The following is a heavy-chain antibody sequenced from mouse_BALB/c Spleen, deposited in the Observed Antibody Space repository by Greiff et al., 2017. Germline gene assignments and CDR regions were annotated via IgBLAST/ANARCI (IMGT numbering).Heavy chain of an antibody. D-gene: IGHD1-2*01. V-gene: IGHV14-4*02. J-gene: IGHJ4*01. CDR1: GFNIKDYY. CDR2: IDPENGDT. CDR3: TVLRPPYAMDY. Sequence: VQLKESGAELVRSGASVKLSCTASGFNIKDYYMHWVKQRPEQGLEWIGWIDPENGDTEYAPKFQGKATMTADTSSNTAYLQLSSLTSEDTAVYYCTVLRPPYAMDYWGQGTSVTVSS.